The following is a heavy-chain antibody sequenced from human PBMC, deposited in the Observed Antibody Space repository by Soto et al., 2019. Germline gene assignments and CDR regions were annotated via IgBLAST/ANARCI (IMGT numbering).Heavy chain of an antibody. CDR3: AKENDFWSGPHYYFDY. V-gene: IGHV3-23*01. J-gene: IGHJ4*02. Sequence: PGGSLRLSCAASGFTFSSYAMSWVRQAPGKGLEWVSGISGSGASTYFADSVKGRFTISRDNSKNTLYLQMIRLRAEDTAVYYCAKENDFWSGPHYYFDYWGQGTLVTVSS. CDR1: GFTFSSYA. D-gene: IGHD3-3*01. CDR2: ISGSGAST.